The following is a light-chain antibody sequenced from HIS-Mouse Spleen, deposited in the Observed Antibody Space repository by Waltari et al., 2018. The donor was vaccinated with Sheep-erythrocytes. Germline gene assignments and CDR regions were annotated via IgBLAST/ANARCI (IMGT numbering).Light chain of an antibody. CDR1: SGINVGTSR. CDR3: MIWHSSAWV. Sequence: QAVLTQPSSLSASPGASASLTCTLRSGINVGTSRIYWYQQKPGSPPQSLLRYKSDSVKQQGSGVPSRFSGSKDASANAGILLISGLQSEDEADYYCMIWHSSAWVFGGGTKLTVL. CDR2: YKSDSVK. J-gene: IGLJ3*02. V-gene: IGLV5-45*02.